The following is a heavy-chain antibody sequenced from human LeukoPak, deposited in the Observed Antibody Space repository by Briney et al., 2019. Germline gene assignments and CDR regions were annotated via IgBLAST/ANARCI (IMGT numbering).Heavy chain of an antibody. J-gene: IGHJ3*02. V-gene: IGHV4-59*01. CDR1: GGSISSYY. D-gene: IGHD6-6*01. CDR2: IYYSGST. CDR3: ARVGYSSSSGAFDI. Sequence: LTCTVSGGSISSYYWSWIRQPPGKGLEWIGYIYYSGSTNYNPSLKSRVTISVDKSKKQFSLKLSSVTAADTAVYYCARVGYSSSSGAFDIWGQGTMVTVSS.